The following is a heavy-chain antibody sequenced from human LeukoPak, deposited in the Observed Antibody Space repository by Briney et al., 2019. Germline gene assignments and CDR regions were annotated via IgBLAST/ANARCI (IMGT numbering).Heavy chain of an antibody. D-gene: IGHD3-22*01. CDR2: ISYDGSNK. CDR1: GFTFSSYA. Sequence: GGSLRLSCAASGFTFSSYAMHWVRQAPGKGLEWVAVISYDGSNKYYADSVKGRFTISRDNSKNTLYLQMNSLRAEDTAVYYCANRIVARGTHYWGQGTLVTVSS. V-gene: IGHV3-30-3*02. J-gene: IGHJ4*02. CDR3: ANRIVARGTHY.